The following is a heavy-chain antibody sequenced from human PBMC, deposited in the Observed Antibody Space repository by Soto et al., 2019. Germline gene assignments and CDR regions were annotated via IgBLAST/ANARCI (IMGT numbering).Heavy chain of an antibody. CDR1: GYTFTSYG. Sequence: ASVKVSCKASGYTFTSYGISWVRQAPGQGLEWMGWISAYNGNTNYAQKLQGRVTMTTDTSTSTAYMELRSLRSDDTAVYYCAKLYYYDSSGYPLDYGMDVWGQGTTVTISS. CDR3: AKLYYYDSSGYPLDYGMDV. J-gene: IGHJ6*02. CDR2: ISAYNGNT. V-gene: IGHV1-18*01. D-gene: IGHD3-22*01.